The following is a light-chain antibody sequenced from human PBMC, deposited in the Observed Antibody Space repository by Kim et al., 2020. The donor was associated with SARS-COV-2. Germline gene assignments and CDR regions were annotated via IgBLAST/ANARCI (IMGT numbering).Light chain of an antibody. CDR2: QDS. CDR1: KLGDKY. J-gene: IGLJ3*02. V-gene: IGLV3-1*01. CDR3: QAWDSSTAGV. Sequence: VSPGQTASITYSGDKLGDKYACWYQQRPGQSPVLVISQDSKRPSGIPERFSGSNSGNTATLTISGTQAMDEADYYCQAWDSSTAGVFGGGTQLTVL.